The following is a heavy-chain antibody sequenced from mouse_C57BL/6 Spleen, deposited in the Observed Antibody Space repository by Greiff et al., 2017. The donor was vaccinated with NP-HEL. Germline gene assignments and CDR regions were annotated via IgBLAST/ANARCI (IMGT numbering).Heavy chain of an antibody. CDR2: IDPSDSYT. V-gene: IGHV1-69*01. D-gene: IGHD2-3*01. Sequence: QVQLQQPGAELVMPGAPVKLSCKASGFTFTSYGMHWVRQRPGQGLEWIGTIDPSDSYTNYNQKFKGKSTMTVDKSASTAYMQLSSLTSEDFAVYDCARKGDGYYQSMDYWGQGTSVTVSS. J-gene: IGHJ4*01. CDR1: GFTFTSYG. CDR3: ARKGDGYYQSMDY.